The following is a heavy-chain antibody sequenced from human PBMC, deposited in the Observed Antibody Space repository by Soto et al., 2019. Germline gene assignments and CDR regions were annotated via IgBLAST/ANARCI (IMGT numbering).Heavy chain of an antibody. Sequence: GGSWGPPCEPPGFIFSDYEITWVRQAPGKGLEWVSYISGSGLTIYYADSVKGRFTISRDNSKNTLYLQMNSLRAEDTAVYYCAKDPRTGYSSGWFIPNWFDPWGQGTLVTVSS. J-gene: IGHJ5*02. CDR1: GFIFSDYE. CDR3: AKDPRTGYSSGWFIPNWFDP. D-gene: IGHD6-19*01. V-gene: IGHV3-23*01. CDR2: ISGSGLTI.